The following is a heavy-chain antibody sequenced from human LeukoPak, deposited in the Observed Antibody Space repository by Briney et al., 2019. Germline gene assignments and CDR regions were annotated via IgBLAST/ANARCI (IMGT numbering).Heavy chain of an antibody. D-gene: IGHD6-19*01. V-gene: IGHV4-38-2*02. Sequence: SETLSLTCTVSGYSISSGYYWGWIRQPPGKGLEWIGSIYHSGSTYYNPSLKSRVTISVDTSKNQFSLKLSSVTAADTAVYYCASVSSGWSYYFDYWGQGTLVTVSS. CDR2: IYHSGST. J-gene: IGHJ4*02. CDR1: GYSISSGYY. CDR3: ASVSSGWSYYFDY.